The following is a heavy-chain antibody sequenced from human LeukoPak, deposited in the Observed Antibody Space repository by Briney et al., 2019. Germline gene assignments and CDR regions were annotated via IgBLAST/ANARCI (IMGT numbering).Heavy chain of an antibody. D-gene: IGHD2-15*01. CDR1: GFTFSSYW. J-gene: IGHJ6*03. V-gene: IGHV3-7*01. CDR2: KKQDGSEK. Sequence: GGSLRLSCAASGFTFSSYWMSWVRQAPGKGLEWVANKKQDGSEKYYVDSVKGRFTISRDNAKNSLYLQMNSLRAEDTAVYYCARDFEDSDYYYYYMDVWGKGTTVTVSS. CDR3: ARDFEDSDYYYYYMDV.